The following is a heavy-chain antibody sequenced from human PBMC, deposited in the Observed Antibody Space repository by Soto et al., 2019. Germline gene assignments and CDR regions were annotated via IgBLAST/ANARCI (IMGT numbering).Heavy chain of an antibody. CDR3: AKERDYGGNSADGYFDY. Sequence: PGGSLRLSCAASGFTFSSYGMHWVRQAPGKGLEWVAVISYDGSSKYYADSVKGRFTISRDNSKNTLYLQMNSLRAEDTAVYYCAKERDYGGNSADGYFDYWGQGTLVTVSS. V-gene: IGHV3-30*18. D-gene: IGHD4-17*01. J-gene: IGHJ4*02. CDR1: GFTFSSYG. CDR2: ISYDGSSK.